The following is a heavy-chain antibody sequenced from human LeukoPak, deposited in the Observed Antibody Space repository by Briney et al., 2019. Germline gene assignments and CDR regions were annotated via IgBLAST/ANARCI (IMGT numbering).Heavy chain of an antibody. Sequence: SETLSLTCAVSGGSLSGYYWTWIRQPPGKGLEWIGEINHSGSTNYNPSLKSRVTISVDKSKNQFSLKLSSVTAADTAVYYCARDNGDRTFDIWGQGTMVTVSS. D-gene: IGHD4-17*01. J-gene: IGHJ3*02. CDR1: GGSLSGYY. CDR3: ARDNGDRTFDI. V-gene: IGHV4-34*01. CDR2: INHSGST.